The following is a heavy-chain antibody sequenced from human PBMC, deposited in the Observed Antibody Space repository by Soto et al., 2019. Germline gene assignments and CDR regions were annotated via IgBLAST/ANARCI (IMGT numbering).Heavy chain of an antibody. V-gene: IGHV1-69*06. CDR3: ARITMVRGVGYYYYYGMDV. CDR1: GGTFSSYA. D-gene: IGHD3-10*01. Sequence: SVKVSCKASGGTFSSYAISWVRQAPGQGLEWMGGIIPIFGTANYAQKFQGRVTITADKSTSAAYMELSSLRSEDTAVYYCARITMVRGVGYYYYYGMDVWGQGTTVTAP. J-gene: IGHJ6*02. CDR2: IIPIFGTA.